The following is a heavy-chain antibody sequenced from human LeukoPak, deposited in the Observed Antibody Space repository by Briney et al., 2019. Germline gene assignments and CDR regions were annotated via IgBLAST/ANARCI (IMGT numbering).Heavy chain of an antibody. Sequence: PGGSLRLSCAASGLTFYNAWMTWVRQAPGKGLEWVGRVKSESDGWATDYAAPVKGRFTISRGDSKNTLFLQMNSLKTEDTAVYYCTTGDYYWGQGTLVTVSS. V-gene: IGHV3-15*05. CDR3: TTGDYY. CDR2: VKSESDGWAT. J-gene: IGHJ4*02. D-gene: IGHD5-12*01. CDR1: GLTFYNAW.